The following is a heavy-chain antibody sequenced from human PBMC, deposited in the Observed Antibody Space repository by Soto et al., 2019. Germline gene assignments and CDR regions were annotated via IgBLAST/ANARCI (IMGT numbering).Heavy chain of an antibody. Sequence: GGSLRLSCAASGFTVSSNYMSWVRQAPGKGLEWVSVIYSGGSTYYADSVKGRFTISRHNSKNTLYLQMNSLRAEDTAVYYCARDFWSGSGRGDIWGQGTMVTVSS. V-gene: IGHV3-53*04. CDR3: ARDFWSGSGRGDI. CDR1: GFTVSSNY. J-gene: IGHJ3*02. D-gene: IGHD3-3*01. CDR2: IYSGGST.